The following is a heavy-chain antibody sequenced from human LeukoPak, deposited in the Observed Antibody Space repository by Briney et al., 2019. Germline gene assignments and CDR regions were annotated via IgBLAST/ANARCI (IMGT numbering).Heavy chain of an antibody. CDR2: ISSSSSYI. CDR3: ARAEPVEPLHYDFPNDY. V-gene: IGHV3-21*01. J-gene: IGHJ4*02. Sequence: GGSLRLSCAASGFTFSSYSMNWVRQAPGKGLEWVSSISSSSSYIYYADSVKGRFTISRDNAKNSLYLQMNSLRAEDTAVYYCARAEPVEPLHYDFPNDYWGQGTLVTVSS. CDR1: GFTFSSYS. D-gene: IGHD3-3*01.